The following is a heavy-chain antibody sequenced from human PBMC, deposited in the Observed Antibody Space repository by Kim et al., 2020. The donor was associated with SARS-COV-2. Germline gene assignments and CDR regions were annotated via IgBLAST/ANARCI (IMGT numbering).Heavy chain of an antibody. CDR2: ISYDGSNK. CDR3: AKDRVYWIDYFDY. D-gene: IGHD1-26*01. J-gene: IGHJ4*02. V-gene: IGHV3-30*18. CDR1: GFTFSSYG. Sequence: GGSLRLSCAASGFTFSSYGMHWVRQAPGKGLEWVAVISYDGSNKYYADSVKGRFTISRDNSKNTLYLQMNSMRAEDTAVYYCAKDRVYWIDYFDYWGQGTLVTVSS.